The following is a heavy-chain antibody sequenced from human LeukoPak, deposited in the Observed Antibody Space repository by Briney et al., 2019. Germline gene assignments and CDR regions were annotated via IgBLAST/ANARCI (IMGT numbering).Heavy chain of an antibody. CDR3: ARGPAAGPQSLNWFDP. CDR1: GFTFSSYA. J-gene: IGHJ5*02. CDR2: ISYDGSNK. Sequence: GGSLRLSCAASGFTFSSYAMHWVRQAPGKGLEWVAVISYDGSNKYYADSVKGRFTISRDNSKNTLYLQMNSLRAEDTAVYYCARGPAAGPQSLNWFDPWGQGTLVTVSS. V-gene: IGHV3-30-3*01. D-gene: IGHD6-13*01.